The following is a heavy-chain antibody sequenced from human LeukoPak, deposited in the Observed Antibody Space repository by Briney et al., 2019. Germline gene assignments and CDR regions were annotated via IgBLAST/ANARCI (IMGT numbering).Heavy chain of an antibody. Sequence: PSETLSLTCAVSGDSISGYYWGWIRQPPGKGLEWIGSIYHSGSTYYNPSLKSRVSISVDTSKNQFSLKLSSVTAADTAVYYCARDQFPSDFDYWGQGTLVTVSS. CDR2: IYHSGST. J-gene: IGHJ4*02. V-gene: IGHV4-38-2*02. CDR3: ARDQFPSDFDY. CDR1: GDSISGYY.